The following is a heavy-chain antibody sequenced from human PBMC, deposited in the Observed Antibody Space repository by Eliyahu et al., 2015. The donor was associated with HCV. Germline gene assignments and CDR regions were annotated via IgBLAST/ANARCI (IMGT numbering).Heavy chain of an antibody. J-gene: IGHJ4*02. D-gene: IGHD3-22*01. CDR1: GXTFDDYA. CDR3: AKGATMIVGSLSFDY. Sequence: EVQLVESGGGLVQPGRSLRLSCAASGXTFDDYAXXXVRQAPGKGLEWVSGISWNSGSIGYADPVKGRFTISRDNAKNSLYLQMNSLRAEDTALYYCAKGATMIVGSLSFDYWGQGTLVTVSS. CDR2: ISWNSGSI. V-gene: IGHV3-9*01.